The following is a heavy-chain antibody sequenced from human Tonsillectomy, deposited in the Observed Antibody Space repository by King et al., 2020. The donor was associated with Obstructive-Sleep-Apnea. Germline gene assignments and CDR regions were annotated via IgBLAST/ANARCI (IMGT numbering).Heavy chain of an antibody. D-gene: IGHD4-23*01. CDR3: ARDLLLTSVQTLNFDY. V-gene: IGHV4-39*07. Sequence: QLQESGPGLVKPSETLSLTCIVSDGSISSSDYYWGWIRQPPGQGLEWIGSIFYSGSTYYNPSLKSRVTISLDTSKNQFSLKLKSVTAADTAVYYCARDLLLTSVQTLNFDYWGQGTLVTVSS. J-gene: IGHJ4*02. CDR2: IFYSGST. CDR1: DGSISSSDYY.